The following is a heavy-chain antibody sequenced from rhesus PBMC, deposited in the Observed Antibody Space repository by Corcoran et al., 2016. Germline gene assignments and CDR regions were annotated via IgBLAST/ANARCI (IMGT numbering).Heavy chain of an antibody. CDR1: GGSVSSSNW. Sequence: QVQLQESGPGLVKPSETLSLTCAVSGGSVSSSNWWSWIRQPPGKGLEWIGYISSSSGSTYYNPSLKRRVTISTDTSKNQFSLKLSSVTAADTAVYYCARVGYWGGYYFDYWGQGVLVTVSS. J-gene: IGHJ4*01. D-gene: IGHD3-34*01. CDR2: ISSSSGST. V-gene: IGHV4-65*01. CDR3: ARVGYWGGYYFDY.